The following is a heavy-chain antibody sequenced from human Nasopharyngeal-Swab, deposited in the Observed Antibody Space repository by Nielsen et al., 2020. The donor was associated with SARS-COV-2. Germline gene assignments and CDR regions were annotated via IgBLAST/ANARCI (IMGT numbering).Heavy chain of an antibody. CDR2: INHSGST. J-gene: IGHJ5*02. CDR3: ARARELRP. D-gene: IGHD1-26*01. Sequence: SESLYRTCAVCGGSFSGYYWSWIRQPPGKGLEWIGEINHSGSTNYNPTLKSRVTISVDTSKNQFSLKLSSVTAADTAVYYCARARELRPWGQGTLVTVSS. CDR1: GGSFSGYY. V-gene: IGHV4-34*01.